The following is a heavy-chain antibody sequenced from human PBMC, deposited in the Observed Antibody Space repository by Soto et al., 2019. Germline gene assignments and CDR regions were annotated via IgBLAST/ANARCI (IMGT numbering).Heavy chain of an antibody. CDR3: ARSQGSSTSLEIYYYYYYGMDV. J-gene: IGHJ6*02. D-gene: IGHD2-2*01. CDR2: IIPISDTT. V-gene: IGHV1-69*01. CDR1: GGTFSSYA. Sequence: QVQLVQSGAEVKKPGSSVKVSCKASGGTFSSYAISWVRQAPGQGLEWMGGIIPISDTTNYAQKFQGRVTITADESTSTADRELSSRRSEDTAVYYCARSQGSSTSLEIYYYYYYGMDVWGQGTTVTVSS.